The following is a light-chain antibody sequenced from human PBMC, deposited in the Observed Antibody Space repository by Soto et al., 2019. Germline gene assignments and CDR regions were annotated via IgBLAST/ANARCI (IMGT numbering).Light chain of an antibody. CDR1: QSISSY. CDR2: AAS. CDR3: QQIYSTPQ. Sequence: DIQMTQSPSSLSASVGDRVTITCRASQSISSYLNWYQQKPGKAPKLLIYAASSLQSGVPSRFSGSGSGTDFTLTISSLQPEDFATYYCQQIYSTPQFGPGTKVDIK. V-gene: IGKV1-39*01. J-gene: IGKJ3*01.